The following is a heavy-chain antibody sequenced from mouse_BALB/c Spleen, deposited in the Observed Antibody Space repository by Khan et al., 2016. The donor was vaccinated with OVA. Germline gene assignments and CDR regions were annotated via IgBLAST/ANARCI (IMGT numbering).Heavy chain of an antibody. CDR2: IRYDGDS. Sequence: EVKLEASGPGLVKPSQSLSLTCSVTGYSITSGYFWNWNRQFPGNNMEWLGYIRYDGDSNYNPSLKNRISITRDTSKNQFFLKLNTVPPEATATYDGARGASSGPAWFAYWGQGTMVTVSA. V-gene: IGHV3-6*02. J-gene: IGHJ3*01. CDR1: GYSITSGYF. CDR3: ARGASSGPAWFAY. D-gene: IGHD3-1*01.